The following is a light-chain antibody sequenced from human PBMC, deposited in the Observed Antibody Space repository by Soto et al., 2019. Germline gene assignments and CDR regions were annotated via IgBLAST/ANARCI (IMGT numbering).Light chain of an antibody. Sequence: QSVLTQPPSASGTPGQRVTISCSGSSSNIGSNTVNWSQQLPGTAPKLLIYNNNQRPSGVPDRFSGSKSGTSASLAISGLQSEYEADYYCAAWDDSLNGLVFGTGTKVTVL. CDR3: AAWDDSLNGLV. CDR1: SSNIGSNT. J-gene: IGLJ1*01. CDR2: NNN. V-gene: IGLV1-44*01.